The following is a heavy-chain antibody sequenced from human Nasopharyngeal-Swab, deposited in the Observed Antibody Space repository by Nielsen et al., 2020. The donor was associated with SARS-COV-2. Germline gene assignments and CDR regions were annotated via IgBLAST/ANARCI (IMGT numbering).Heavy chain of an antibody. CDR1: GYIFTSYW. CDR3: VRRAFSASYFYFDY. Sequence: GGSLRLYCKGSGYIFTSYWIGWVRQMPGKGLEWMGIIYPADSDSRYSLSFQSQVSISVDKSISTAYLQWNTLKAEEKEREEGVRRAFSASYFYFDYWGPGTLVTVSS. CDR2: IYPADSDS. D-gene: IGHD1-26*01. J-gene: IGHJ4*02. V-gene: IGHV5-51*01.